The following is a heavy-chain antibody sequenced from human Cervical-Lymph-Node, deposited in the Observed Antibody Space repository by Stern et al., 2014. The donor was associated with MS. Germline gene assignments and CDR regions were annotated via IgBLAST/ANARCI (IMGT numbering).Heavy chain of an antibody. J-gene: IGHJ5*01. CDR1: GSAITTSNW. Sequence: VQLQESGPGLVKPSGTLSLTCGVSGSAITTSNWWTWVRQPPGKGLEWTGEIYHSGNINFNPSLKSRVTMSVDKSKNQISLKLTSVTAADTAVYYCARGEVTTWFDSWGPGTLVTVSS. V-gene: IGHV4-4*02. D-gene: IGHD4-17*01. CDR2: IYHSGNI. CDR3: ARGEVTTWFDS.